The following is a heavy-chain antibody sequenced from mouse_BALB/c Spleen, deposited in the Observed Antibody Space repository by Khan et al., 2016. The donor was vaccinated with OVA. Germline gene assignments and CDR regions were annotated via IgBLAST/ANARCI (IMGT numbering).Heavy chain of an antibody. CDR3: ARDGAYYRNDGWFAY. D-gene: IGHD2-14*01. J-gene: IGHJ3*01. CDR1: GYTFTSYT. CDR2: INPSIPFP. V-gene: IGHV1-4*01. Sequence: VQLQQSGAELARPGASVKMSCKASGYTFTSYTMHWVKQRPGQGLAWIGYINPSIPFPNYNQKFKDKATLTADTSSSTAYMQLSSLTSEDSAVYYCARDGAYYRNDGWFAYWGQGTLVTVSA.